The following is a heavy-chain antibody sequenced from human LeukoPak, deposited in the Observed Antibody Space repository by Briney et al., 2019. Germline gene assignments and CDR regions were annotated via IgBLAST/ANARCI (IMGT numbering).Heavy chain of an antibody. Sequence: GGSLRLSCAASGFTFSSYGMHWVRQAPGKGLEWVAFIRYDGSNKYYADSVKGRFTISRDTSKNTLYLQMNSLTAEDTAVYYCAKGYCGTTSCPWRLYYYYYMDVWGKGTTVTVSS. J-gene: IGHJ6*03. CDR3: AKGYCGTTSCPWRLYYYYYMDV. V-gene: IGHV3-30*02. CDR1: GFTFSSYG. CDR2: IRYDGSNK. D-gene: IGHD2-2*01.